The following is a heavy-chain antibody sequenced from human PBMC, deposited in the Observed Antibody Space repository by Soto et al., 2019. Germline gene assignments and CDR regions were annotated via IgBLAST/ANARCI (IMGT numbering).Heavy chain of an antibody. CDR2: ISSSSSYT. J-gene: IGHJ6*02. Sequence: KTGGSLRLSCAASGFTFSSYSMSWIRQAPGKGLEWVSYISSSSSYTNYADSVKGRFTISRDNAKNSLYLQMNSLRAEDTAVYYCARVGATSGGGMDVWGQGTTVTVSS. D-gene: IGHD1-26*01. CDR1: GFTFSSYS. CDR3: ARVGATSGGGMDV. V-gene: IGHV3-21*05.